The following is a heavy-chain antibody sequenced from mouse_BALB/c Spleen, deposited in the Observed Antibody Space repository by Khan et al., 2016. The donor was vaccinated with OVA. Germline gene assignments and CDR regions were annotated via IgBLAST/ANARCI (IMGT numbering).Heavy chain of an antibody. Sequence: EVQLQESGPSLVKPSQTLSLTWSFTGDSNTSGFWNWIREFPGKKFEYMGYVTYSGNTYYNPSLKSRISITRDTSKSQYYLQLNSVTTEDTATYFCARSYGSWAMDYWGQGTSVTVSS. CDR1: GDSNTSGF. D-gene: IGHD1-1*01. V-gene: IGHV3-8*02. J-gene: IGHJ4*01. CDR3: ARSYGSWAMDY. CDR2: VTYSGNT.